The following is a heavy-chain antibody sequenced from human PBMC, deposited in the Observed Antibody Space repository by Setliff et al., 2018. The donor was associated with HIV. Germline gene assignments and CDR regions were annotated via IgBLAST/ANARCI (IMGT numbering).Heavy chain of an antibody. V-gene: IGHV4-31*03. Sequence: SETLSLTCTVSGGSISSGTYYWSWIRQHPGKGLEWIGYIYYSGSTNYNPSLKSRVTILVDTSKNQFSLKLNSVTAADTAVYYCARGSMPDYWGQGTLVTVS. CDR1: GGSISSGTYY. CDR3: ARGSMPDY. D-gene: IGHD2-2*01. J-gene: IGHJ4*02. CDR2: IYYSGST.